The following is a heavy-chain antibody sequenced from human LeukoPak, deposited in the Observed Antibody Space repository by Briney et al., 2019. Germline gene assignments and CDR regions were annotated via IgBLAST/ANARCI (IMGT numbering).Heavy chain of an antibody. CDR1: GYTFTGYY. CDR2: INPNSGGT. J-gene: IGHJ3*02. CDR3: ARDTVDDPYAFDI. V-gene: IGHV1-2*02. D-gene: IGHD4-11*01. Sequence: ASVKVSCKASGYTFTGYYMHWVRQAPGQGLEWMGWINPNSGGTNYAQKFQGRVTMTRDTSISTAYMELSRLRSDDTAVYHCARDTVDDPYAFDIWGQGTMVTVSS.